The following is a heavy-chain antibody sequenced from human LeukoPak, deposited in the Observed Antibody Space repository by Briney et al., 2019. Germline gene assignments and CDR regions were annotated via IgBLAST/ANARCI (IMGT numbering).Heavy chain of an antibody. V-gene: IGHV1-18*04. J-gene: IGHJ4*02. CDR3: AREVAGGGYFDY. D-gene: IGHD6-19*01. CDR2: ISAYNGNT. Sequence: ASVKVSCKASGYTFTDYYMHWVRQAPGQGLEWMGWISAYNGNTNYAQKLQGRVTMTTDTSTSTAYMELRSLRSDDTAVYYCAREVAGGGYFDYWGQGTLVTVSS. CDR1: GYTFTDYY.